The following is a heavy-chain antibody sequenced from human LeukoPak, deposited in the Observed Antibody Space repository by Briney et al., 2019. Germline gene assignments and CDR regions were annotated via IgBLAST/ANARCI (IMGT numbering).Heavy chain of an antibody. Sequence: PGGSLRLSCAASGFTFSSYGMHWVRQAPGKGLEWVAVISYDGSNKYYADSVKGRFTISRDNSKNTLYLQMNSLRAEDTAVYYCAKAGIAAAGLDYWGQRTLVTVSS. CDR3: AKAGIAAAGLDY. J-gene: IGHJ4*02. CDR1: GFTFSSYG. V-gene: IGHV3-30*18. CDR2: ISYDGSNK. D-gene: IGHD6-13*01.